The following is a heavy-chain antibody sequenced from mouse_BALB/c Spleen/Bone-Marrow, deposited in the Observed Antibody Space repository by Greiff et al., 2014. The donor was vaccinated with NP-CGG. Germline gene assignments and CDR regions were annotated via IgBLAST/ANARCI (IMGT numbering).Heavy chain of an antibody. CDR1: GYTFTSYV. V-gene: IGHV1-14*01. CDR3: ARYYYGYYFDY. J-gene: IGHJ2*01. Sequence: EVQLQESGPELVKPGASVKMSCKASGYTFTSYVMHWVKQKPGQGLEWIGYINPYNDGSKYNEKFKGKATLTSDKSSSTAYMELSSLTSEDSAVYYCARYYYGYYFDYWGQGTTLTVSS. D-gene: IGHD1-2*01. CDR2: INPYNDGS.